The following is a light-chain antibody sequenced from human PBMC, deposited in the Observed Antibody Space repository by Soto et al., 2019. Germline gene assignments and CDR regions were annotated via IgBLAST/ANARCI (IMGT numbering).Light chain of an antibody. CDR1: DSKY. J-gene: IGLJ2*01. V-gene: IGLV2-8*01. CDR2: EAI. Sequence: QSVLTQPPSASGSPGQSVTISCTGTDSKYVSWYQQHPGKAPRLLIYEAIKRPSGVPDRFSGSKSGNTASLTVSGLQAEDEADYHCTSYAGNNELVFGGGTKVTVL. CDR3: TSYAGNNELV.